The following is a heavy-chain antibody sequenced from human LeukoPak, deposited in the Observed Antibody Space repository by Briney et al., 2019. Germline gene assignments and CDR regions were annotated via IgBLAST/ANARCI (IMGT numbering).Heavy chain of an antibody. CDR2: IYYSGST. V-gene: IGHV4-39*07. Sequence: KPSETLSLTCTVSGGSISSYYWGWIRQPPGKGLEWIGSIYYSGSTYYNPSLKSRVTISVDTSKNQFSLKLSSVTAADTAVYYCARLLGYCSSTSCQFFDYWGQGTLVTVSS. D-gene: IGHD2-2*01. CDR3: ARLLGYCSSTSCQFFDY. J-gene: IGHJ4*02. CDR1: GGSISSYY.